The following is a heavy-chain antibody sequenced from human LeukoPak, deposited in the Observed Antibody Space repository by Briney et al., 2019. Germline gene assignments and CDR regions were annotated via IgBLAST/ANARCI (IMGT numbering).Heavy chain of an antibody. J-gene: IGHJ4*02. CDR1: GFTFSSSW. Sequence: PGGSLRLSCVASGFTFSSSWMSWVRRAPGKGLEWVANIKQDGTEEYYVDSVKGRFTISRDNTKNSLYLQMNSLRVEDTAVFYCARDQYDTWSRRGNFDSWGQGTLVIVSS. CDR3: ARDQYDTWSRRGNFDS. CDR2: IKQDGTEE. D-gene: IGHD3-3*01. V-gene: IGHV3-7*03.